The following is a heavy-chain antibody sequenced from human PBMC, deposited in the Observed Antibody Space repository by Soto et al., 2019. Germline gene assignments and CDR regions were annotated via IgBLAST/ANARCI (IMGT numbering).Heavy chain of an antibody. CDR2: IRSKANSYAT. CDR3: TRPDGYNPNYYYSGMDV. D-gene: IGHD5-12*01. J-gene: IGHJ6*02. CDR1: GFTFSGSA. Sequence: GGSLRLSCAASGFTFSGSAMHWVRQASGKGLEWVGRIRSKANSYATAYAASVKGRFTISRDDSKNTAYLQMNSLKTEDTAVYYCTRPDGYNPNYYYSGMDVWGQGTTVTVSS. V-gene: IGHV3-73*01.